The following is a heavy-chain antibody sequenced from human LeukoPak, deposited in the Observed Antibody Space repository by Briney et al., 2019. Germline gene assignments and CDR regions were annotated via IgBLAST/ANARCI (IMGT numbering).Heavy chain of an antibody. J-gene: IGHJ5*02. D-gene: IGHD3-22*01. Sequence: GGSLRLSCAASGFTFSSYAMSWVRQAPGKGLEWVSAISGSGGSTYYADSVKGRFTISRDNSKNTLYLQMNSLRAEDTAVYYCARDYYDSSGLLGGWFDPWGQGTLVTVSS. V-gene: IGHV3-23*01. CDR3: ARDYYDSSGLLGGWFDP. CDR1: GFTFSSYA. CDR2: ISGSGGST.